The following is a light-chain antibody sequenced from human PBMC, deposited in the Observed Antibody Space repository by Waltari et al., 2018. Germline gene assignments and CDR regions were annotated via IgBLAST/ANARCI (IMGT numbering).Light chain of an antibody. J-gene: IGLJ2*01. CDR2: GKN. Sequence: QSVLTQPPSVSAAPWQRVSISCAWIRSTFVSPHALHWSQQPPGTAPKLLIYGKNNRPSGVPDRFSGSKSDTSASLAITGLQPEDEADYYCQSYDYSLSAFVVFGGGTKLTVL. V-gene: IGLV1-40*01. CDR3: QSYDYSLSAFVV. CDR1: RSTFVSPHA.